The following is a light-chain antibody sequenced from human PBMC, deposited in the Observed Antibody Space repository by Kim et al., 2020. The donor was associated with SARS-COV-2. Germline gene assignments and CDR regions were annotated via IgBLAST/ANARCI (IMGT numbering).Light chain of an antibody. CDR2: DVS. V-gene: IGLV2-14*03. CDR1: SSDIGGDKY. CDR3: SSYRSSSTLYV. J-gene: IGLJ1*01. Sequence: QSITISFIGTSSDIGGDKYVSWYQQHPGKAPKLMIYDVSNRPSGVSNRFTGSKPGNTASLTISGLQAEDEADYYCSSYRSSSTLYVFGSGTKVTVL.